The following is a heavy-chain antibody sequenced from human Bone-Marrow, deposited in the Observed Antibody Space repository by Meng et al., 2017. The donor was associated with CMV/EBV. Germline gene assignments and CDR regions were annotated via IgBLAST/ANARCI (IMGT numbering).Heavy chain of an antibody. CDR3: ARGLVGAGGWFDP. J-gene: IGHJ5*02. Sequence: GESLKISCAASGFTFSSYSVNWVRQAPGKGLEWVSYISSSSSTIYYADSVKGRFTISRDNAKKSLYLQMNSLRAEDTALYYCARGLVGAGGWFDPWGQGTLVTVSS. V-gene: IGHV3-48*04. D-gene: IGHD1-26*01. CDR1: GFTFSSYS. CDR2: ISSSSSTI.